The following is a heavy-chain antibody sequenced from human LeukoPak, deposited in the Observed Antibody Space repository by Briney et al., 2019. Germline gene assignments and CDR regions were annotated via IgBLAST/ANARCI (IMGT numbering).Heavy chain of an antibody. D-gene: IGHD4-17*01. J-gene: IGHJ3*02. CDR1: GFTFSSYS. CDR3: AKDPNGDYIGTFDI. Sequence: GGSLRLSCAASGFTFSSYSMNWVRQAPGKGLEWVSYISSSSSTIYYADSVKGRFTISRDNAKNSLYLQMNSLRAEDTAVYFCAKDPNGDYIGTFDIWGQGTLVTVSS. V-gene: IGHV3-48*04. CDR2: ISSSSSTI.